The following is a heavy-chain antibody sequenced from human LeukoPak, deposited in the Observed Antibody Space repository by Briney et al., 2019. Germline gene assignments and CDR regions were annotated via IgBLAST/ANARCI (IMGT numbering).Heavy chain of an antibody. J-gene: IGHJ4*02. V-gene: IGHV5-51*01. CDR3: ARRGRDGYNLWYFDY. CDR2: IYPGDSDT. Sequence: GESLQFSCKGSGYRFTSYWIGWVRQMPGKGLEWMGIIYPGDSDTRYSPCFQGQVTISVDKSISTAYLQWSSLKACDTAMYYCARRGRDGYNLWYFDYWGQGTLVTVSS. D-gene: IGHD5-24*01. CDR1: GYRFTSYW.